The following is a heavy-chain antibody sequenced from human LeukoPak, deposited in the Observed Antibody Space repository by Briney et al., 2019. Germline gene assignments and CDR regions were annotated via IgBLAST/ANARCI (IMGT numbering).Heavy chain of an antibody. Sequence: PRGSLTLSCAASGFTLSSYVMHWVRQAPAKGLEWVAVISYDGSNKYYAYSVRGRFTISRDNYKNTMYLQVNRVRAEETAVYCCARGWFGDIGGFDYWGQGTLVNVSS. J-gene: IGHJ4*02. V-gene: IGHV3-30*03. D-gene: IGHD3-10*01. CDR1: GFTLSSYV. CDR2: ISYDGSNK. CDR3: ARGWFGDIGGFDY.